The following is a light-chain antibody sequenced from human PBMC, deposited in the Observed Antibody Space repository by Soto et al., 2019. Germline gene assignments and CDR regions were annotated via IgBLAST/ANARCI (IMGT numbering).Light chain of an antibody. CDR3: QQYGSSHT. V-gene: IGKV3-20*01. CDR2: GAS. Sequence: EIVLTQSPGTLSLSPGERATLSCRASQSVDSTSLAWYLQKPGQAPRLLIYGASSRAIGIPDRFSGSVSGSDFILTINRLEPEDFAVYYCQQYGSSHTFGQGKRLEIK. CDR1: QSVDSTS. J-gene: IGKJ5*01.